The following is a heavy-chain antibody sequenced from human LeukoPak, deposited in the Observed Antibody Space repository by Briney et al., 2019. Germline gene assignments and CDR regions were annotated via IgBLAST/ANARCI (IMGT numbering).Heavy chain of an antibody. CDR2: IYYSGNT. D-gene: IGHD6-19*01. Sequence: KSSETLSLTCTVSGDSISTSNSYWGWIRQPPGKGLEWIGSIYYSGNTYYNASLKSRVTISVDTSKNQFSLKLTSVTAADTAVYYCARGNGWYYYWGQGIMVTVSS. CDR1: GDSISTSNSY. CDR3: ARGNGWYYY. J-gene: IGHJ4*02. V-gene: IGHV4-39*01.